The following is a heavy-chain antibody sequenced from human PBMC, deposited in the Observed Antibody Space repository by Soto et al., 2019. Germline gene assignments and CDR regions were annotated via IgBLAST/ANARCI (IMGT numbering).Heavy chain of an antibody. V-gene: IGHV3-15*07. CDR3: TTDSTEVHGYRAQGDY. J-gene: IGHJ4*02. Sequence: GGSLRLSCAASGFTFSNAWMNWVRQAPGKGLEWVGRIKSKTDGGTTDYAAPVKRRFTISRDDSKNTLYLQMNSLKTEDTAVYYCTTDSTEVHGYRAQGDYWGQGTLVTVSS. CDR1: GFTFSNAW. D-gene: IGHD5-12*01. CDR2: IKSKTDGGTT.